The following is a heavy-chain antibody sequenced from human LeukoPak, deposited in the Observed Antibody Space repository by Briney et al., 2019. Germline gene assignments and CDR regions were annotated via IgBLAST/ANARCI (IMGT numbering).Heavy chain of an antibody. V-gene: IGHV4-39*07. CDR2: IYSSGTT. Sequence: SETLSLTCTVSGGSLSSSSYYWGWIRQPPGKGLEWIGSIYSSGTTYYNPSLKSRVTISVDTSKNQFSLKLTSVTTADPAVYYCARIPLSSGYRGYFDYWGQGTLVTVSS. CDR1: GGSLSSSSYY. J-gene: IGHJ4*02. D-gene: IGHD3-22*01. CDR3: ARIPLSSGYRGYFDY.